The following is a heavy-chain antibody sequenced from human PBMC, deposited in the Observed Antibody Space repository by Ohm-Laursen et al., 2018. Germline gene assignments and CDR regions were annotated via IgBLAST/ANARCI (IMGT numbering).Heavy chain of an antibody. CDR1: GFTFSNYW. J-gene: IGHJ4*02. Sequence: GSLRLSCSASGFTFSNYWMHWVRQAPGKGLVWVSRMNSDGITTTYADSVKGRFTISRDNAKNTLYLQMNSLRAEDTAVYYCARTPYGSGSYDYWGQGTLVIVSS. D-gene: IGHD3-10*01. V-gene: IGHV3-74*01. CDR2: MNSDGITT. CDR3: ARTPYGSGSYDY.